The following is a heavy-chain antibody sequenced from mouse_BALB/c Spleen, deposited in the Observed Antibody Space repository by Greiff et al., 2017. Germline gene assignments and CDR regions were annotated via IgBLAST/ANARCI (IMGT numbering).Heavy chain of an antibody. D-gene: IGHD1-1*01. CDR3: ARGGVTTVVEGYYYAMDY. CDR2: IWAGGST. CDR1: GFSLTSYG. J-gene: IGHJ4*01. Sequence: QVQLKESGPGLVAPSQSLSITCTVSGFSLTSYGVHWVRQPPGKGLEWLGVIWAGGSTNYNSALMSRLSISKDNSKSQVFLKMNSLQTDDTAMYYCARGGVTTVVEGYYYAMDYWGQGTSVTVSS. V-gene: IGHV2-9*02.